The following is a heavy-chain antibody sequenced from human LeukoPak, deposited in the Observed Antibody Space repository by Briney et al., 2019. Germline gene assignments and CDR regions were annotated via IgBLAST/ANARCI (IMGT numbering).Heavy chain of an antibody. V-gene: IGHV4-59*01. CDR3: ARQYSSGWYFNY. J-gene: IGHJ4*02. CDR1: GGSISSYY. Sequence: SETLSFTCTVSGGSISSYYWSWIRQPPGKGLEWIGYIYYSGSTNYNPSLKSRVTISVDTSKNQFSLKLSSVTAADTAVYYCARQYSSGWYFNYWGQGTLVIVSS. CDR2: IYYSGST. D-gene: IGHD6-19*01.